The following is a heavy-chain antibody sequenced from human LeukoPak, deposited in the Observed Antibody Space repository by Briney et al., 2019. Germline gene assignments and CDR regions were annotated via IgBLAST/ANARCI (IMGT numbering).Heavy chain of an antibody. D-gene: IGHD3-10*01. CDR2: VSWNSASI. J-gene: IGHJ4*02. Sequence: GGSLRLSCAVSGFTFDDYAMHWARLAPGNGLEWDSVVSWNSASIGYADSVKGRFTISRDNAKNSLYLQMNSLRAEDTALYYCAKDDSGAFVAVTPDYWGQGTLVTVSS. CDR3: AKDDSGAFVAVTPDY. V-gene: IGHV3-9*01. CDR1: GFTFDDYA.